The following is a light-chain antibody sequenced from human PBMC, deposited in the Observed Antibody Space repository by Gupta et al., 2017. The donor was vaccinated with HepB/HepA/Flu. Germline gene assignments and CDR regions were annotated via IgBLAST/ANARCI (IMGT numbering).Light chain of an antibody. CDR2: RAS. V-gene: IGKV3-20*01. CDR1: QSISNNY. Sequence: EIVLTQSPGTLSLSPGERVILSCRASQSISNNYLAWYQQKPGQAPRLLIYRASGRATGIPDRFSGSGSGTDFTLTISRLEPEDFAVYHCLQDGGSPYTFGQGTKFEIK. CDR3: LQDGGSPYT. J-gene: IGKJ2*01.